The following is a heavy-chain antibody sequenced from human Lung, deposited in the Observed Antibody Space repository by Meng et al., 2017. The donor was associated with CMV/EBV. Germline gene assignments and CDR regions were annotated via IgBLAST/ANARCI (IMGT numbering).Heavy chain of an antibody. J-gene: IGHJ6*02. CDR2: IPHSGTT. V-gene: IGHV4-59*01. CDR1: NGSINNYY. D-gene: IGHD3-16*01. Sequence: GSLRLSCTVSNGSINNYYWSWIRQPPGKGLEWIGYIPHSGTTNYNPSIKSRVTLSVDTPNNQFSLRLTSVTATDTATYYCARDNYVRGDYYYGLDVWGQGTTVTVSS. CDR3: ARDNYVRGDYYYGLDV.